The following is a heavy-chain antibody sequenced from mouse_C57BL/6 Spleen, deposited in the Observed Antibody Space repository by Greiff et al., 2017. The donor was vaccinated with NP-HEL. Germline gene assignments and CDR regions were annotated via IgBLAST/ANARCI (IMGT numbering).Heavy chain of an antibody. CDR2: IDPENGDT. CDR1: GFNIKDDY. V-gene: IGHV14-4*01. Sequence: EVMLVESGAELVRPGASVKLSCTASGFNIKDDYMHWVKQRPEQGLEWIGWIDPENGDTEYASKFQGKATITADTSSNTAYLQLSSLTSEDTAVYYCTTPGDYFDYWGQGTTLTVSS. J-gene: IGHJ2*01. CDR3: TTPGDYFDY.